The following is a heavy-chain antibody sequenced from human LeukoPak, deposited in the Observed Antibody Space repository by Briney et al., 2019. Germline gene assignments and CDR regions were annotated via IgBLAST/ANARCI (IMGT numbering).Heavy chain of an antibody. CDR3: ARGGYGDYHFDS. CDR1: GFTFSIYS. Sequence: GGSLRLSCAASGFTFSIYSMNWVRQAPGKGPEWVSYLSTTSGTIYYADSVKGRFTISRDNAKNSLSLQMNSLRAADTAVYYCARGGYGDYHFDSWGQGTQVTVSS. CDR2: LSTTSGTI. V-gene: IGHV3-48*01. J-gene: IGHJ4*02. D-gene: IGHD4-17*01.